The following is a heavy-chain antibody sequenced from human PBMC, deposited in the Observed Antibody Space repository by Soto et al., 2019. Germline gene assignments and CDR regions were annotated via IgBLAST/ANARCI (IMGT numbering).Heavy chain of an antibody. V-gene: IGHV4-39*01. CDR2: IYYSGST. CDR3: ARHRSDFWFDP. CDR1: GGSISSSSYF. J-gene: IGHJ5*02. Sequence: QLQLQESGTGLVKPSETLSLTCTVSGGSISSSSYFWGWIRQPPGKGLEWIGSIYYSGSTDYNPSLKSRVTVSVDTSKNQFSLKLSSVTAADTAVYYCARHRSDFWFDPWGQGTLVTVSS. D-gene: IGHD2-15*01.